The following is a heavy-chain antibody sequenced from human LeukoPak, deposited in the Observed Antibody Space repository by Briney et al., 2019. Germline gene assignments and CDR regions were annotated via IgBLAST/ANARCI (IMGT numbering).Heavy chain of an antibody. D-gene: IGHD3-9*01. CDR3: AKGQQPLYDRAFDI. Sequence: PGRSLRLSCAASGFTFSTYGMHWVRQAPGKGMELVAVISYDGSNKYYEDSVKGRFTISRDNTKNTLYLQMNSLRAEDTAVYYCAKGQQPLYDRAFDIWGQGTMVTVSS. V-gene: IGHV3-30*18. CDR1: GFTFSTYG. CDR2: ISYDGSNK. J-gene: IGHJ3*02.